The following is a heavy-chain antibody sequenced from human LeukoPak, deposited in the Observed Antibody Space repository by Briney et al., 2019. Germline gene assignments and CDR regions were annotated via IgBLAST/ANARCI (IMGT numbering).Heavy chain of an antibody. Sequence: VASVKVSCKASGYTFTDYYMHWVRQAPGQGLEWMGWINPNSGGTNYAQKFQGRVTMTRDTSISTAYMELSSLRSDDTAMYYCARVAVAYGMDVWGQGTTVTVSS. CDR2: INPNSGGT. J-gene: IGHJ6*02. CDR3: ARVAVAYGMDV. CDR1: GYTFTDYY. D-gene: IGHD6-19*01. V-gene: IGHV1-2*02.